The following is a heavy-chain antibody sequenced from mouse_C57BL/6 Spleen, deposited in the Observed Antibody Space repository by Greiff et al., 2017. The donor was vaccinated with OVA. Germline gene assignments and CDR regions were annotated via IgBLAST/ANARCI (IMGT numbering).Heavy chain of an antibody. CDR2: INPNNGGT. CDR3: ARPSSYYYGSSPHWYFDV. CDR1: GYTFTDYN. D-gene: IGHD1-1*01. J-gene: IGHJ1*03. V-gene: IGHV1-18*01. Sequence: EVQLQQSGPELVKPGASVKIPCKASGYTFTDYNMDWVKQSHGKSLEWIGDINPNNGGTIYNQKFKGKATLTVDKSSSTAYMELRSLTSEDTAVYYCARPSSYYYGSSPHWYFDVWGTGTTVTVSS.